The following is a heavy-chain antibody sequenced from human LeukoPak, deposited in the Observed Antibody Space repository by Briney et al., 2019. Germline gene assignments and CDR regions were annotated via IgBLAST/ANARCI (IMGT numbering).Heavy chain of an antibody. CDR2: INWDGTST. Sequence: GGSLRLSCAASGFTFDDYTMQWVRHAPGKGLEWVSLINWDGTSTYYADSVKGRFTISRDNSRNSLYLQMNSLRTDDTALYYCTKDSGGRSGTRGAFHIWGQGTLVTVSS. V-gene: IGHV3-43*01. J-gene: IGHJ3*02. CDR3: TKDSGGRSGTRGAFHI. D-gene: IGHD1-26*01. CDR1: GFTFDDYT.